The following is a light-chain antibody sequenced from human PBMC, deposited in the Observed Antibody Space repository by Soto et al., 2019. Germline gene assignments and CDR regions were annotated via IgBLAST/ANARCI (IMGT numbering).Light chain of an antibody. V-gene: IGKV3-20*01. CDR3: QQYGSSP. J-gene: IGKJ4*01. Sequence: EIVLTQSPGTLSLSPGERATLSCRASQSVSSSYLAWYQQKPGQAPRLLIYGASSMVTGIPDRFSGSGSGTDFTLTISRLEPEDFAVYYCQQYGSSPLGGGTKVEIK. CDR2: GAS. CDR1: QSVSSSY.